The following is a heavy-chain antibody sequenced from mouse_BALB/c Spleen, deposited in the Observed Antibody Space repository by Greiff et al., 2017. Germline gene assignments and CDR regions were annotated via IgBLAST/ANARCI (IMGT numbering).Heavy chain of an antibody. CDR1: GFNIKDYY. J-gene: IGHJ4*01. V-gene: IGHV14-4*02. D-gene: IGHD2-3*01. Sequence: VQLQQSGAELVRSGASVKLSCTASGFNIKDYYMHWVKQRPEQGLEWIGWIDPENGDTEYAPKFQGKATMTADTSSNTAYLQLSSLTSEDTAVYYCNAFYEGYLYAMDYWGQGTSVTVSS. CDR3: NAFYEGYLYAMDY. CDR2: IDPENGDT.